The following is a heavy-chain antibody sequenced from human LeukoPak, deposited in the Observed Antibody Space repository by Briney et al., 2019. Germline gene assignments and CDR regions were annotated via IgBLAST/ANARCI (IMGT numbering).Heavy chain of an antibody. Sequence: PSETLSLTCTVSGGSISSYYWSWIRQPPGKGLEWIGYIYYSGSTNYNPSLKSRVTISVDTSKNQFSLKLSSVTAADTAVYYCARGRVVPAAIVSYYYMDVWGKGTTVTVSS. CDR3: ARGRVVPAAIVSYYYMDV. D-gene: IGHD2-2*01. J-gene: IGHJ6*03. CDR1: GGSISSYY. V-gene: IGHV4-59*01. CDR2: IYYSGST.